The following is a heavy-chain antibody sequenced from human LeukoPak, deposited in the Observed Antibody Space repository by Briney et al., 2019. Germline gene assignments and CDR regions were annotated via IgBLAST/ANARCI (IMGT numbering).Heavy chain of an antibody. J-gene: IGHJ4*02. CDR1: GFTFSSYN. V-gene: IGHV3-21*03. Sequence: GGSLRLSCAASGFTFSSYNMNWVRQAPGKGLEWVSSITSSSNYIYYADSVKGRFTISRDNAKNSLYLQMNRLRAEDTTVYYCARDCWDYGSGSYCGIDYWGQGTLVTVSS. CDR3: ARDCWDYGSGSYCGIDY. CDR2: ITSSSNYI. D-gene: IGHD3-10*01.